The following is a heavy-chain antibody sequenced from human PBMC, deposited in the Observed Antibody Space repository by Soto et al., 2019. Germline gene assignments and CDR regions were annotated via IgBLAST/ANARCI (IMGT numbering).Heavy chain of an antibody. CDR1: GGSISSYY. J-gene: IGHJ4*02. CDR3: ASSRGYSGYARLDY. CDR2: IYYSGST. D-gene: IGHD5-12*01. Sequence: SETLSLTCTVSGGSISSYYWSWIRQPPGKGLEWIGYIYYSGSTNYNPSLKSRVTISVDTSKNQFSLKLSSVTAADTAVYYCASSRGYSGYARLDYWGQGTLVTVSS. V-gene: IGHV4-59*08.